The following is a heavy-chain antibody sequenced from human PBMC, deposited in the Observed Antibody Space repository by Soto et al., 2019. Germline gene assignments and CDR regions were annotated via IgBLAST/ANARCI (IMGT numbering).Heavy chain of an antibody. V-gene: IGHV3-33*01. CDR2: IWYDGSNK. CDR3: ARDSAVTMSPYNWFDP. D-gene: IGHD3-10*02. CDR1: VFTFSSYG. Sequence: WGSLRLSCGASVFTFSSYGMHWVRQAPGKGLEWVAVIWYDGSNKYYADSVKGRFTISRDNSKNTLYLQMNSLRAEDTAVYYCARDSAVTMSPYNWFDPWGQGTLVTVSS. J-gene: IGHJ5*02.